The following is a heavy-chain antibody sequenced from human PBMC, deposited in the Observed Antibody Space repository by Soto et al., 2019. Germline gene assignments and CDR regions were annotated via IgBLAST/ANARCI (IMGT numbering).Heavy chain of an antibody. Sequence: GESLKISCKPSGYTFSTYWIGWVRQMPGKGLEWLGIIYPGDSETRYSPSFQGQVTISVDKSISTAYLQWSSLKASDTAMYYCARGYCSSNRCYGLDYWGQGTLVTVSS. D-gene: IGHD2-2*01. CDR3: ARGYCSSNRCYGLDY. CDR1: GYTFSTYW. J-gene: IGHJ4*02. CDR2: IYPGDSET. V-gene: IGHV5-51*01.